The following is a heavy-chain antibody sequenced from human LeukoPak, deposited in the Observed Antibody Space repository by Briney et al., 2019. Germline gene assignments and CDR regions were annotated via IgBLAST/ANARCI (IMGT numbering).Heavy chain of an antibody. J-gene: IGHJ6*02. D-gene: IGHD3-9*01. CDR2: ISGSGGST. CDR3: ARVAPPTLRYFDWFTKLHQYYYGMDV. Sequence: PGGSLRLSCAASGFTFSSYAMSWVRQAPGKGLEWVSAISGSGGSTYYADSVKGRFTISRDNSKNTLYLQMNSLRAEDTAVYYCARVAPPTLRYFDWFTKLHQYYYGMDVWGQGTTVTVSS. V-gene: IGHV3-23*01. CDR1: GFTFSSYA.